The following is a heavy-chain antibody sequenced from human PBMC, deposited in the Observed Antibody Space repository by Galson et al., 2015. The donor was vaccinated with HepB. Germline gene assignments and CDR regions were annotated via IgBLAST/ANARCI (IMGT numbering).Heavy chain of an antibody. Sequence: SVKVSCKASGGTFSSYAISWVRQAPGQGLEWMGGIIPIFGTANYAQKFQGRVTITADESTSTAYMGLSSLRSEDTAVYYCARDCSSTSCSAPKDSSNYWYFDLWGRGTLVTVSS. CDR2: IIPIFGTA. CDR1: GGTFSSYA. V-gene: IGHV1-69*13. CDR3: ARDCSSTSCSAPKDSSNYWYFDL. D-gene: IGHD2-2*01. J-gene: IGHJ2*01.